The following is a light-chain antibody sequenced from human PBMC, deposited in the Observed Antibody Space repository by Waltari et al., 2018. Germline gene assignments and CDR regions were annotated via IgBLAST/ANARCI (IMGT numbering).Light chain of an antibody. CDR1: ALPKQS. CDR2: KDS. J-gene: IGLJ2*01. V-gene: IGLV3-25*03. CDR3: QSADSSGTFVV. Sequence: SSELTHPPSVSVSPGQTARITCSGDALPKQSAYWYQQKQGQAPVLGIYKDSERPSGIPERFSGSSSGTTVTLTISGVQAEDEADYYCQSADSSGTFVVFGGGTKLTVL.